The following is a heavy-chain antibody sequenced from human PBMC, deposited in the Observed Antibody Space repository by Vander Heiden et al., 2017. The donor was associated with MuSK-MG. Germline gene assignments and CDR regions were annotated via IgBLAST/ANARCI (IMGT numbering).Heavy chain of an antibody. D-gene: IGHD2-21*02. CDR1: GGSISSSSYY. CDR3: ARQGDYAYCGGDCYSGGVLN. Sequence: QLQLQESGPGLVKPSETLSLTCTVSGGSISSSSYYWGWIRQPPGKGLEWIGSIYYSGSTYYNPSLKSRVTISVDTSKNQFSLKLSSVTAADTAVYYCARQGDYAYCGGDCYSGGVLNWGQGTLVTVSS. V-gene: IGHV4-39*01. J-gene: IGHJ4*02. CDR2: IYYSGST.